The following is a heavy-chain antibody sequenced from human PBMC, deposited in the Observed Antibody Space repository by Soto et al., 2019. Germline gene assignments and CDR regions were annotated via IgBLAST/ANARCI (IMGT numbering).Heavy chain of an antibody. D-gene: IGHD6-19*01. J-gene: IGHJ5*02. CDR1: GFTFSSYW. CDR2: IKQDGSEK. V-gene: IGHV3-7*01. Sequence: GGSLRLSCAAPGFTFSSYWMSWVRQAPGKGLEWVANIKQDGSEKYYVDSVKGRFAISRDNAKNSLYLQLNSVTPEDTVVYYCARGLSSGRNNWFDPWGQGTLVTVSS. CDR3: ARGLSSGRNNWFDP.